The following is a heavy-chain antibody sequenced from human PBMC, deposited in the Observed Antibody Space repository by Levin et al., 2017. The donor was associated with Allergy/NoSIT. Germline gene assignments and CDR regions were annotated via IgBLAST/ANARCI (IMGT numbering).Heavy chain of an antibody. CDR3: ARDTAMVTYSGGWDY. CDR1: GYTFTGYY. D-gene: IGHD5-18*01. V-gene: IGHV1-2*02. J-gene: IGHJ4*02. Sequence: ASVKVSCKASGYTFTGYYMHWVRQPPGQGLEWMGWINPNSGGTNYAQKFQGRVTMTRDTSISTAYMELSRLRSDDTAVYYCARDTAMVTYSGGWDYWGQGTLVTVSS. CDR2: INPNSGGT.